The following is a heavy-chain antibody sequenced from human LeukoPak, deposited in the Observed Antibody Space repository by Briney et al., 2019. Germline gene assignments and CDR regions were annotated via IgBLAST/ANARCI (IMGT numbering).Heavy chain of an antibody. CDR1: GFTVSSNY. V-gene: IGHV3-53*05. J-gene: IGHJ4*02. D-gene: IGHD3-22*01. CDR3: ARSQSTFPLYYYDSSGFLIKD. CDR2: IYSGGST. Sequence: GGSLRLSCAASGFTVSSNYMSWVRQAPGKGLEWVSVIYSGGSTYYADSVQGRFTISRDNSKNTLYLQMSSLRAEDTAMYYCARSQSTFPLYYYDSSGFLIKDWGQGTLLTVSS.